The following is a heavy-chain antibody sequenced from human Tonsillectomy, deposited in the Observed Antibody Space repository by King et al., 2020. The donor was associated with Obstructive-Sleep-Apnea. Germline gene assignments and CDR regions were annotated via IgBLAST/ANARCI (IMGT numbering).Heavy chain of an antibody. CDR3: AKDPERDTDNY. J-gene: IGHJ4*02. D-gene: IGHD2-8*02. CDR2: ISASGSST. Sequence: VQLVESGGGLVQPGGSLRLSCASSEFTFSSYAMSWVRQAPGKGLEWVSGISASGSSTYYADSVKGRFTISRDNSKHTLYLQMNSLKADDTAVYYCAKDPERDTDNYWGQGTLVTVSS. CDR1: EFTFSSYA. V-gene: IGHV3-23*04.